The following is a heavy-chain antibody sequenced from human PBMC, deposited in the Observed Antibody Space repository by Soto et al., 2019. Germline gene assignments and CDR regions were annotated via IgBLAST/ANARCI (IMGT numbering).Heavy chain of an antibody. CDR3: ARVSWREKYGMDV. V-gene: IGHV3-11*01. Sequence: QVQLVESGGGLVKPGGSLRLSCAASGFTFSDSYMSWIRQAPGKGLEWISYITFSGNTVYYAYSLKGRFTISRDNATNSLYLQMNRLRAEDTAVYYCARVSWREKYGMDVWGQGTTVTVSS. CDR1: GFTFSDSY. J-gene: IGHJ6*02. CDR2: ITFSGNTV.